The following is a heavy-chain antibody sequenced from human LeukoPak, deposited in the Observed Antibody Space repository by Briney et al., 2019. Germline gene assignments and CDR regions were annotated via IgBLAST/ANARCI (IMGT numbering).Heavy chain of an antibody. CDR3: ARAWTTSGDAFDI. J-gene: IGHJ3*02. CDR2: IYTSGST. D-gene: IGHD4-17*01. Sequence: KTSQTLSLTCTVSGGSISSGSYYWSWIRQPAGKGPEWIGRIYTSGSTNYNPSLKSRATISVDTSKNQFSLKLSSVTAADTAVYYCARAWTTSGDAFDIWGQGTMVTVSS. CDR1: GGSISSGSYY. V-gene: IGHV4-61*02.